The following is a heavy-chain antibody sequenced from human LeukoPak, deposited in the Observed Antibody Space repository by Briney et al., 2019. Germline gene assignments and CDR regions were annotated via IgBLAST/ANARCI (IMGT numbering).Heavy chain of an antibody. J-gene: IGHJ4*02. CDR1: GSTFSHAC. D-gene: IGHD3-10*01. Sequence: PGGSLRLSCAASGSTFSHACMTWVRQAPGKGLEWVGRIKRKTDGGTTDYDAPVKGRFVISRDDSKNTLYLQMNSLKTEDTAVYYCATEGDYYGSGSYTPFDYWGQGTLVTVSS. V-gene: IGHV3-15*01. CDR2: IKRKTDGGTT. CDR3: ATEGDYYGSGSYTPFDY.